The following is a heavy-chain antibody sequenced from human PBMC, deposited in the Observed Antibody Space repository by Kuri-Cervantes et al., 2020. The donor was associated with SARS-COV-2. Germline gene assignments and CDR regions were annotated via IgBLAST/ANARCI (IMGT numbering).Heavy chain of an antibody. CDR2: VSYDGSDN. CDR3: ARDMGAIVLVRRDWFDP. CDR1: GFTFSGYW. J-gene: IGHJ5*02. Sequence: GESLKISCAASGFTFSGYWMNWVRQAPGKGPEWVAVVSYDGSDNDYADSVKGRFTISRDNSKNTLYLQMNSLRVEDTAVYYCARDMGAIVLVRRDWFDPWGPGTLVTVSS. D-gene: IGHD2-8*01. V-gene: IGHV3-30*03.